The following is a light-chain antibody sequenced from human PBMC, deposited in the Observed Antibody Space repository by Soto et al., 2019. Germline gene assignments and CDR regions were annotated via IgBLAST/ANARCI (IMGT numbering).Light chain of an antibody. CDR1: SSDVGSYNL. Sequence: QSALTQPASVSGSPGQSITIYCTGTSSDVGSYNLVSWYQQHPGKAPKLMIYEVSKRPSGVSNRFSGSKSGNTASLTISGIQAEDEADYYCCSYAGSSTVVFGGWTQRTVL. J-gene: IGLJ2*01. V-gene: IGLV2-23*02. CDR2: EVS. CDR3: CSYAGSSTVV.